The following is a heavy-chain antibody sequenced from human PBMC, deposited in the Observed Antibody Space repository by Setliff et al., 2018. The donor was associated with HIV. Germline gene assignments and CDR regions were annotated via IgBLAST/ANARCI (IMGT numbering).Heavy chain of an antibody. D-gene: IGHD4-17*01. J-gene: IGHJ5*02. V-gene: IGHV4-61*09. Sequence: PSETLSLTCIVSGGSISSGSYYWSWIRQPAGKGLEWIGHIYTSGSTNYNPSLKSRVTISEDTSKHQFSLKLTSVTAADTAVYYCARSPRLRGGHNWFDPWGQETLVTVSS. CDR2: IYTSGST. CDR1: GGSISSGSYY. CDR3: ARSPRLRGGHNWFDP.